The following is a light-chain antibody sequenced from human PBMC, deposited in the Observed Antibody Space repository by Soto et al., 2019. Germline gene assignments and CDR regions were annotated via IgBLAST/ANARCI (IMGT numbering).Light chain of an antibody. CDR1: QSISSW. Sequence: DIQMTQSPSTLSASVGDRVTITCRASQSISSWLAWYQQKPGKAPKLLIYDASSLESGVPSRFSGSGSGTEFTLTISSLQPDDFATYYCQQCFWYWTFGQGTKVDI. CDR3: QQCFWYWT. J-gene: IGKJ1*01. CDR2: DAS. V-gene: IGKV1-5*01.